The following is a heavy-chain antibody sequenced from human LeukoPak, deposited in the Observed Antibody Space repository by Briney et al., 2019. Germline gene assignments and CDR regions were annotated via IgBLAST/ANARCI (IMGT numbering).Heavy chain of an antibody. CDR1: GFTFSNYG. J-gene: IGHJ3*02. CDR2: IWYDGTNK. D-gene: IGHD3-22*01. V-gene: IGHV3-33*01. CDR3: ARRKMIVVVNDAFDI. Sequence: PGGSLRLSCAASGFTFSNYGMPWVRQAPGKGLEWVTMIWYDGTNKYYADSVKGRFTIPRDNSKNTLFLQMNSLSAEDTAVYYCARRKMIVVVNDAFDIWGQGTMVTVSS.